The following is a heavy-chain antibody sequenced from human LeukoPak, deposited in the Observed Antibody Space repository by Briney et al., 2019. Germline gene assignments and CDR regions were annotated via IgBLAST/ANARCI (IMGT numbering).Heavy chain of an antibody. D-gene: IGHD3-22*01. CDR2: ISWNSGSI. J-gene: IGHJ4*02. Sequence: PGGSLRLSCAASGFTFDDYAMPWVRQAPGKGLEWVSGISWNSGSIGYADSVKGRFTISRDNAKNSLYLQMNSLRAEDTALYYCAKDTAPHYYDSSGYTYFDYWGQGTLVTVPS. CDR3: AKDTAPHYYDSSGYTYFDY. V-gene: IGHV3-9*01. CDR1: GFTFDDYA.